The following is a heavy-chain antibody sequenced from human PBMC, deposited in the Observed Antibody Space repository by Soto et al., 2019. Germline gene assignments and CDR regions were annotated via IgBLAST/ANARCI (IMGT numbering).Heavy chain of an antibody. CDR2: IIPICGTA. J-gene: IGHJ4*02. D-gene: IGHD3-22*01. CDR3: AASDDSRGYLGQ. Sequence: SVKLSFKASGGTFSSYAIIWLRQAPGQGLEWMGVIIPICGTANYAQKFQGRVTNTADESTSTAYMELSSLRSEDTALYYSAASDDSRGYLGQWGQGTQVTVS. CDR1: GGTFSSYA. V-gene: IGHV1-69*13.